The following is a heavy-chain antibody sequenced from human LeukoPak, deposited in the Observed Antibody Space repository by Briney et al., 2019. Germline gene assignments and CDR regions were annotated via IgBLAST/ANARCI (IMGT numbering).Heavy chain of an antibody. CDR3: ARYGGYFDY. J-gene: IGHJ4*02. V-gene: IGHV4-34*01. CDR2: INHRGST. Sequence: SETLSLTCAVYGGSFSGYYWSWIRQLPGKGLEWIGEINHRGSTNYNPSLKSRVTISVDTSKSQLSLKLSSVTAADTAVYYCARYGGYFDYWGQGTLVTVSS. CDR1: GGSFSGYY. D-gene: IGHD3-10*01.